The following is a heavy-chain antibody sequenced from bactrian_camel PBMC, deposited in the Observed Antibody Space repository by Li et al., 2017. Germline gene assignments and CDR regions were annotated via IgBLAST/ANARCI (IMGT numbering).Heavy chain of an antibody. J-gene: IGHJ4*01. Sequence: HVQLVESGGGSVQSGGSLRFSCIYVTGYCIGWVRQARGGKREGAAAISSDGSTRYAEAVNGRFTISRDYAKNTLDLLMNSLKPEDTAMYYCAADKTELRSLIRAGGRTFPPLLSHWGQGTQVTVSS. V-gene: IGHV3S53*01. CDR1: VTGYCI. D-gene: IGHD5*01. CDR3: AADKTELRSLIRAGGRTFPPLLSH. CDR2: ISSDGST.